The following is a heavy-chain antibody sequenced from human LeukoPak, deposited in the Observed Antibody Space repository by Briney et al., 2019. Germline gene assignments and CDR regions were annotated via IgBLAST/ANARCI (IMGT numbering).Heavy chain of an antibody. CDR2: ISGSGGST. D-gene: IGHD3-9*01. J-gene: IGHJ3*02. CDR1: GFTFSSYA. Sequence: PGGSLRLSCAASGFTFSSYAMSWVRQAPGKGLEWVSAISGSGGSTYYADSVKGRFTISRDNSKNTLYLQMNSLRAEDTAVYYCYYDILTGYPNIDAFDIWGQGTMVTVSS. CDR3: YYDILTGYPNIDAFDI. V-gene: IGHV3-23*01.